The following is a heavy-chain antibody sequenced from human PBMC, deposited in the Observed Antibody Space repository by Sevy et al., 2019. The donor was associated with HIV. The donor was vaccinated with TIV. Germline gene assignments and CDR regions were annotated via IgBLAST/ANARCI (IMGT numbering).Heavy chain of an antibody. D-gene: IGHD4-17*01. J-gene: IGHJ3*02. CDR3: ARGGYYGDYMGGAFDI. CDR1: GFTFSSYD. Sequence: GGSLRLSCAASGFTFSSYDMHWVRQATGKGLEWVSAIGTAGDTYYPGSVKGRFTISRENAKNSLYLQMSSLRAGDTAVYYCARGGYYGDYMGGAFDIWGQGTMVTVSS. CDR2: IGTAGDT. V-gene: IGHV3-13*01.